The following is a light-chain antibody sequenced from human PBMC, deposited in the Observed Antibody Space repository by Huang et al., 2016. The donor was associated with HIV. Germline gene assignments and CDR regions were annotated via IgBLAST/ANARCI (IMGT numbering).Light chain of an antibody. J-gene: IGKJ4*01. CDR1: QNINTH. CDR3: QQRVNGLT. CDR2: DAS. Sequence: EIVLTQSPATLSFFPGQRFSLSCRASQNINTHLAWYQQRPGQPPRLLIYDASSRGPGVAARFSGSGSGTDFTLTISSLESEDFATYYCQQRVNGLTFGGGTKV. V-gene: IGKV3-11*01.